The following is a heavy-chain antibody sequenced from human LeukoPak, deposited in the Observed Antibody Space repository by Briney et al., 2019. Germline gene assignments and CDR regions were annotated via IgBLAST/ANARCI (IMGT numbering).Heavy chain of an antibody. Sequence: SETLSLTCTVSGGSISSYYWSWIRQPAGKGLEWIGRIYTSGSTNYNPSLKSRVTMSVDTSKNQFSLKLSSVTAADTAVYYCARGYCSGGSCPYYYYYYGMDVWGQGTTVTVSS. D-gene: IGHD2-15*01. CDR2: IYTSGST. V-gene: IGHV4-4*07. CDR3: ARGYCSGGSCPYYYYYYGMDV. CDR1: GGSISSYY. J-gene: IGHJ6*02.